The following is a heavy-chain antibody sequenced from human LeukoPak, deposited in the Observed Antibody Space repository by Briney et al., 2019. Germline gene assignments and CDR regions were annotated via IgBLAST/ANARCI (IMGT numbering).Heavy chain of an antibody. J-gene: IGHJ4*02. D-gene: IGHD2-15*01. CDR1: GFTVSSNY. CDR2: IYSGGST. V-gene: IGHV3-53*01. CDR3: ARERAVTRREALIDY. Sequence: GGSLRLSCAASGFTVSSNYMSWVRQAPGEGLEWISAIYSGGSTYYADSVKGRFTISRDNSKNTLYLQMNSLRAEDTAVYYCARERAVTRREALIDYWGQESLVTVSS.